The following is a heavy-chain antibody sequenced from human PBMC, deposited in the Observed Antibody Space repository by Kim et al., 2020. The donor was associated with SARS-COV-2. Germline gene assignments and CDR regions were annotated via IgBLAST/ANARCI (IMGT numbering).Heavy chain of an antibody. CDR3: ARDDGYNFVY. Sequence: NKYYADSVQGRFTISRDNSKNTLYLRMHSLRAEDMAVYYCARDDGYNFVYWGQGTLVTVSS. D-gene: IGHD5-12*01. J-gene: IGHJ4*02. V-gene: IGHV3-30-3*01. CDR2: NK.